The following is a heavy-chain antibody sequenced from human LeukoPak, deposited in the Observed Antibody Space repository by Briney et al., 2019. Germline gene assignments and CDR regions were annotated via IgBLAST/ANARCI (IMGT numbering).Heavy chain of an antibody. J-gene: IGHJ4*02. D-gene: IGHD3-16*01. CDR2: INQDGSEE. CDR3: TRAYGDY. Sequence: GGSLRLSCAASGLTFNKAWMGWVRQAPGKGLEWVANINQDGSEEYYVDSVKGRFTISRDNAKNSLSLQMNSLRVGDTALYYCTRAYGDYWGQGTLVTVSS. V-gene: IGHV3-7*01. CDR1: GLTFNKAW.